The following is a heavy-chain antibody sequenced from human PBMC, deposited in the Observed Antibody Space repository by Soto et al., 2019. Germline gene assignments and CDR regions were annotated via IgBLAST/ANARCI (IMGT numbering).Heavy chain of an antibody. V-gene: IGHV1-46*01. CDR3: ARDIGRTHGVCYSCGKYYFDY. Sequence: ASVKVSCKESRSTFTGYYMHWVRQAPGQGREWMGIINPSGGSTSYAQKFQGRVTMTRDTSTSTVYMELSSLRSEDTAVYYCARDIGRTHGVCYSCGKYYFDYWGQGTLVTVSS. D-gene: IGHD2-8*01. CDR2: INPSGGST. CDR1: RSTFTGYY. J-gene: IGHJ4*02.